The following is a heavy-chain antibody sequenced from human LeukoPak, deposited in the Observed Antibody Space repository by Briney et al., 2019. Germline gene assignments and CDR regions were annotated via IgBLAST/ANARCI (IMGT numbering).Heavy chain of an antibody. CDR3: ARERTHYYDSSGYYSGPGLIDY. D-gene: IGHD3-22*01. CDR1: GFIFSNYA. Sequence: GGSLILSCAASGFIFSNYAMTWVRQAPGKGLEWVSTINAVDANTYYADSVKGRFTVSRDNSENTLYLQMNSLRAEDTAVYYCARERTHYYDSSGYYSGPGLIDYWGQGTLVTVSS. J-gene: IGHJ4*02. CDR2: INAVDANT. V-gene: IGHV3-23*01.